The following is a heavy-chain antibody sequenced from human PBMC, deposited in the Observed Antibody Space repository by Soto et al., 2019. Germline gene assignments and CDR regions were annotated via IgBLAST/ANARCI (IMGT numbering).Heavy chain of an antibody. CDR3: ARDHGGGGLTLES. D-gene: IGHD3-16*01. Sequence: QVHLEESGGGLVKPGGSLRLSCIASGFTFSDYYMSWIRQAPGKGLEWVADISNSGKIRHHADSVGGRFSISRDNARDSLYLQMNSLRPEDSAIYYCARDHGGGGLTLESWGQGTLVTVSS. J-gene: IGHJ4*02. CDR2: ISNSGKIR. V-gene: IGHV3-11*01. CDR1: GFTFSDYY.